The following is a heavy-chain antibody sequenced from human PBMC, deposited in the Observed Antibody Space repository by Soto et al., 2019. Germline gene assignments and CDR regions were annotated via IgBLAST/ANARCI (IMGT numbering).Heavy chain of an antibody. D-gene: IGHD4-17*01. J-gene: IGHJ4*02. CDR3: ARRYGDQCDY. Sequence: QVQLQESGPGLVKPSETLSLTCTVSGGSISSYYWSWIRQPPGKGLEWIGYIYYSGSTNYNPSLKSRVTISVDTSKNQFSLKLSSVTAADTAVYYCARRYGDQCDYWGQGTLVTVSS. V-gene: IGHV4-59*01. CDR1: GGSISSYY. CDR2: IYYSGST.